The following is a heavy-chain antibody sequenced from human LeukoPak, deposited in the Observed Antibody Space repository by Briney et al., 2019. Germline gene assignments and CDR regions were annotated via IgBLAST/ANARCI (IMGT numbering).Heavy chain of an antibody. Sequence: SETLSLTCAVYGESLNGYYWSWIRQSPGKGLEWIGEGTDSGGTKYNPSLRGRVSISADPSKNQFSLKLTSVTAADTAMYHCAKNGQSGFSFDPWGQGTLVTVSS. CDR3: AKNGQSGFSFDP. CDR1: GESLNGYY. J-gene: IGHJ5*02. D-gene: IGHD5-12*01. CDR2: GTDSGGT. V-gene: IGHV4-34*01.